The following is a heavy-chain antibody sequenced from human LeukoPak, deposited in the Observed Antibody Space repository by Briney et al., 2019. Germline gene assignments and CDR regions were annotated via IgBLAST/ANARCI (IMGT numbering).Heavy chain of an antibody. CDR1: GFTFSSYA. Sequence: GGSLRLSCAASGFTFSSYAMSWVRQAPGKGLEWVSSISSSSSYIYYADSVKGRFTISRDNAKNSLYLQMNSLRAEDTAVYYCARGARRWLVFDYWGQGTLVTVSS. D-gene: IGHD6-19*01. J-gene: IGHJ4*02. CDR3: ARGARRWLVFDY. V-gene: IGHV3-21*01. CDR2: ISSSSSYI.